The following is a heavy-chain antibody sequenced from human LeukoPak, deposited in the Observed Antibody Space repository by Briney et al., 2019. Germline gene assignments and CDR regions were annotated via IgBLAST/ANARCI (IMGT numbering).Heavy chain of an antibody. V-gene: IGHV1-69*13. CDR1: GGTFSSYA. Sequence: SVKVSCKASGGTFSSYALSWVRQAPGQGLEWMGGIIPIFGTANYAQKFQGRVTITADESTSTAYMELSSLRSEDTAVYYCARDGSIVYSGYQGGYYGMDVWGQGTTVTVSS. J-gene: IGHJ6*02. CDR3: ARDGSIVYSGYQGGYYGMDV. D-gene: IGHD5-12*01. CDR2: IIPIFGTA.